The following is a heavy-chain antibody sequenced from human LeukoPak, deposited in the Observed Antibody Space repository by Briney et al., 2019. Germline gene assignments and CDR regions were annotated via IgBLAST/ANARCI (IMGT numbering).Heavy chain of an antibody. V-gene: IGHV3-30*02. CDR1: GFTFSSYG. Sequence: GGSLRLSCAASGFTFSSYGMQWVRQAPGKGLEWVAFIRYDGSNKYYADSVKGRFTISRDNSKNTLYLQMNSLRAEDTAVYYCAKQLRGYCSGGSCYFDYWGQGTLVTVSS. J-gene: IGHJ4*02. CDR2: IRYDGSNK. D-gene: IGHD2-15*01. CDR3: AKQLRGYCSGGSCYFDY.